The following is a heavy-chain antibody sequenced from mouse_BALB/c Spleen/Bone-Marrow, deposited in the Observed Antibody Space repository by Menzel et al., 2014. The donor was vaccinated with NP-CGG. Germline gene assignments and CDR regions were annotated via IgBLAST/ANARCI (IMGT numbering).Heavy chain of an antibody. V-gene: IGHV5-9-4*01. Sequence: EVKLVESGGGLVKPGGSLKLSCAASGFTFSSYAMSWVRQSPEKRLEWVAEISSGGSYTYYPDTVTGRFTISRDNAKNTLYLEMSSLRSEDTAMYYCASKTGTGYWYFDVWGAGTTVTVS. CDR2: ISSGGSYT. J-gene: IGHJ1*01. CDR3: ASKTGTGYWYFDV. D-gene: IGHD4-1*01. CDR1: GFTFSSYA.